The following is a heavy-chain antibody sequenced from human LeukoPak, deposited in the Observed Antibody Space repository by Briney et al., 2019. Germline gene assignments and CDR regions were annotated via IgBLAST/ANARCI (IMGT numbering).Heavy chain of an antibody. V-gene: IGHV3-30*18. D-gene: IGHD3-16*01. CDR1: GFTFSSYG. CDR2: ISYDGSNK. J-gene: IGHJ4*02. CDR3: AKDQVRRGTYYFDY. Sequence: GGSLRLSCAASGFTFSSYGMHWVRQAPGKGLEWVAVISYDGSNKYYADSVKGRFTISRDNSKNTLYLQMSSLRAEDTAVYYCAKDQVRRGTYYFDYWGQGTLVTVSS.